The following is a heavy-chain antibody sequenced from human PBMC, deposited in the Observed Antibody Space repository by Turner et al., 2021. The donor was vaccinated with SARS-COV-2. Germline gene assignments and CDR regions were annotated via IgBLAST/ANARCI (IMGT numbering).Heavy chain of an antibody. D-gene: IGHD3-22*01. J-gene: IGHJ4*02. CDR3: AKAWRIVVLIHFDY. CDR1: GITFSSYA. Sequence: EVQLLESGGGLGQPGGSLRLSCAASGITFSSYAMSWVRQAPGKGRGWVSGISGSGGSTYYADSVEGRFTISRDNSKNTLYLQMHSLRAEDTAVYYCAKAWRIVVLIHFDYWGQGTLVTVSS. V-gene: IGHV3-23*01. CDR2: ISGSGGST.